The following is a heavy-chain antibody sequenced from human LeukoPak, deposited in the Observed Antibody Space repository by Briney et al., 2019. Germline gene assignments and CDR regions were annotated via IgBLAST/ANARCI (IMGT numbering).Heavy chain of an antibody. CDR3: ARSLSSRFSGPRRPYYFDS. CDR1: GFTLSSYA. J-gene: IGHJ4*02. Sequence: GGSLRLSCAASGFTLSSYAMSWVRQAPGKGLQWVSGISSSGGSTYYVDSVKGRFTISTDNSKNTLYLQMNSLRAEDTAVYYCARSLSSRFSGPRRPYYFDSWGQGTLVTVSS. CDR2: ISSSGGST. V-gene: IGHV3-23*01. D-gene: IGHD3-16*02.